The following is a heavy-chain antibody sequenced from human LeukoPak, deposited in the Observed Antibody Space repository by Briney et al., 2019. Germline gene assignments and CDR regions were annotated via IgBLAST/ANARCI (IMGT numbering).Heavy chain of an antibody. Sequence: ASVKLSCKASGYTFTTYGISWVRLAPGQGPEWMGWISAYNGNTNYAQQFQGRVTMTTDTSMSTAYMELRSLRSDDTAVYYCARDLIAVRPGWFDPWGQGSLVTVSS. CDR3: ARDLIAVRPGWFDP. CDR2: ISAYNGNT. V-gene: IGHV1-18*01. CDR1: GYTFTTYG. J-gene: IGHJ5*02. D-gene: IGHD6-6*01.